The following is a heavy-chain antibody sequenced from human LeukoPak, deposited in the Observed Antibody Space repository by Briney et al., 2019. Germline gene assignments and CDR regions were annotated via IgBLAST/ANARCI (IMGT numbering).Heavy chain of an antibody. V-gene: IGHV4-4*07. Sequence: PSETLSLTCTVSGGSINNYYWSWIRQPAGKGLEWIGRIYTRGSTNYNPSLRSRVTMSVDTSKNQFSLKLSSVTAADTAVYYCARGRYCSADICSGGDTFDIWGQGTMVSVSS. J-gene: IGHJ3*02. CDR1: GGSINNYY. CDR2: IYTRGST. CDR3: ARGRYCSADICSGGDTFDI. D-gene: IGHD2-15*01.